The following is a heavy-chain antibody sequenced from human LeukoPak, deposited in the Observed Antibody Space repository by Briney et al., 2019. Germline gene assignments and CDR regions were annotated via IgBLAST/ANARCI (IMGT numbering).Heavy chain of an antibody. J-gene: IGHJ6*02. V-gene: IGHV3-66*01. CDR1: GFTFSTYN. CDR2: IYSGGST. CDR3: ARDSRDYYDSSGYYYYYYGMDV. Sequence: PGGSLRLSCAASGFTFSTYNMSWVRQAPGKGLEWVSVIYSGGSTYYADSVKGRFTISRDNSKNTLHLQMNSLRAEDTAVYYCARDSRDYYDSSGYYYYYYGMDVWGQGTTVTVSS. D-gene: IGHD3-22*01.